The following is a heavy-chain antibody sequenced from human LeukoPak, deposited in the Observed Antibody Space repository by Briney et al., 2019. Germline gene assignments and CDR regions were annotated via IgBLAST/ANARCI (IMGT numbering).Heavy chain of an antibody. J-gene: IGHJ4*02. V-gene: IGHV4-34*01. D-gene: IGHD3-22*01. CDR3: ARGYDSSGYYDY. Sequence: PSETLSLTCAVYGGSSSGYYWSWIRQPPGKGLEWIGEINHSGSTNYNPSLKSRVTISVDTSKNQFSLKLSSVTAADTAVYYCARGYDSSGYYDYWGQGTLVTVSS. CDR2: INHSGST. CDR1: GGSSSGYY.